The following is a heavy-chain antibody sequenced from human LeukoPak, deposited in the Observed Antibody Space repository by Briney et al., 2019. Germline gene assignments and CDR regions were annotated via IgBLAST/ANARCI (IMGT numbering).Heavy chain of an antibody. J-gene: IGHJ4*02. V-gene: IGHV3-53*01. D-gene: IGHD3-22*01. Sequence: GGSLRLSCAASGFILSSSYMSWVRQAPGKGLEWVSVIYSGGSTYYADSVKGRFTISRDNAKNSLYLQMNSLRAEDTAVYYCARDYGEYYYDSSGYYGGFDYWGQGTLVTVSS. CDR1: GFILSSSY. CDR2: IYSGGST. CDR3: ARDYGEYYYDSSGYYGGFDY.